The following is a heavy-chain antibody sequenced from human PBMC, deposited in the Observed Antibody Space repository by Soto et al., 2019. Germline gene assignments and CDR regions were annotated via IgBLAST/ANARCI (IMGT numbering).Heavy chain of an antibody. CDR1: GFTFSSYS. CDR2: ISSSSSYI. Sequence: EVQLVESGGGLVKPGGSLRLSCAASGFTFSSYSMNWVRQAPGKGLEWVSSISSSSSYIYYSDSVKGRFTISRDNAKNTLFLQMNSLRVDDSAVYCCAGYSATLAVAGTRGDYWGQGTLVTVSS. V-gene: IGHV3-21*01. D-gene: IGHD6-19*01. CDR3: AGYSATLAVAGTRGDY. J-gene: IGHJ4*02.